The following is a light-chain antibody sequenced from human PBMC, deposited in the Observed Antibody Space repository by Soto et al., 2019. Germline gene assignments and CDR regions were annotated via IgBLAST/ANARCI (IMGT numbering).Light chain of an antibody. Sequence: EIVLTQSPATLSLSPGERATLSCRASQSVSSYLAWYQQKPGQAPRLLIYDASNRATGIPARFSGSGSGTAFPLTISSLEPEDFAVYYCQQRSNWPTFGPGTKVDIK. CDR1: QSVSSY. V-gene: IGKV3-11*01. J-gene: IGKJ3*01. CDR3: QQRSNWPT. CDR2: DAS.